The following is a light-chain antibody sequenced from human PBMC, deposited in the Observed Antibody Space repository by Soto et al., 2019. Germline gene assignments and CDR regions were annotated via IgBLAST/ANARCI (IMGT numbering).Light chain of an antibody. CDR1: SSDVGGYNY. J-gene: IGLJ2*01. CDR3: CSSAGSYTAL. V-gene: IGLV2-11*01. CDR2: DVT. Sequence: QSALTQPRSVSGSPGQSVTISCTGTSSDVGGYNYVSWYQQHPGKAPKLMIYDVTKRPSGVPDRFSGSKSGNTASLTISGLQAEDEADYYFCSSAGSYTALFGEGTKLTVL.